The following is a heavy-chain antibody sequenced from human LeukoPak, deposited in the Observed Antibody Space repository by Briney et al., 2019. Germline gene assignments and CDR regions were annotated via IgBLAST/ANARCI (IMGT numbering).Heavy chain of an antibody. V-gene: IGHV3-15*01. D-gene: IGHD3-22*01. CDR2: IKSKSDDGTT. CDR1: GFMFSDYA. J-gene: IGHJ4*02. CDR3: TRTYYYDSSAYFYVDY. Sequence: GGSLRLSCAASGFMFSDYAMSWVRQAPGKGLEWVGRIKSKSDDGTTDHAAAVKGRFTISRDDSENTLYLQMNSLKTEDTAVYYCTRTYYYDSSAYFYVDYWGQGTLVTVSS.